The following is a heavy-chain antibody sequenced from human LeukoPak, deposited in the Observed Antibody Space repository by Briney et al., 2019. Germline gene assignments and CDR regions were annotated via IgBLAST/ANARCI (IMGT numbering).Heavy chain of an antibody. D-gene: IGHD3-3*01. CDR3: ATHGPTYDFWSGYYHYFDY. CDR1: GFTFSSYA. V-gene: IGHV3-23*01. Sequence: GGSLRLSCAASGFTFSSYAMSWVRQAPGMGLEWVSAISGSGGSTYYADSVKGRFTISRDNSKNTLYLQMNSLRAEDTAVYYCATHGPTYDFWSGYYHYFDYWGQGTLVTVSS. CDR2: ISGSGGST. J-gene: IGHJ4*02.